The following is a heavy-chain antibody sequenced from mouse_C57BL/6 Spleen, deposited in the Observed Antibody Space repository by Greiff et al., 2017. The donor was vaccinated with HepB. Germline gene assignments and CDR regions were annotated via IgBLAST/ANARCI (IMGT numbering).Heavy chain of an antibody. CDR1: GFNIKDDY. CDR2: IDPENGDT. Sequence: EVQLQQSGAELVRPGASVKLSCTASGFNIKDDYMHWVKQRPEQGLEWIGWIDPENGDTEYASKFQGKATITADTSSNTAYLQLSSLTSEDTAVYYCTTSSNYDWYFDVWGTGATVTVSS. J-gene: IGHJ1*03. V-gene: IGHV14-4*01. D-gene: IGHD2-5*01. CDR3: TTSSNYDWYFDV.